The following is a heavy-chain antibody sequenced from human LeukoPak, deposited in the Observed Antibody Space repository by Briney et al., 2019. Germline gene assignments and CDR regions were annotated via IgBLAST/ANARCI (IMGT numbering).Heavy chain of an antibody. CDR2: INHSGST. D-gene: IGHD2-15*01. CDR1: GGSFSGYY. Sequence: SETLSLTCAVYGGSFSGYYWSWIRQPPGKGLEWIGEINHSGSTNYNASLKSRVTISVDTSKNQFSLKLSSVTAADTAVYYCAREEDCSGGICYLGDACDIWGQGTMVTISS. V-gene: IGHV4-34*01. CDR3: AREEDCSGGICYLGDACDI. J-gene: IGHJ3*02.